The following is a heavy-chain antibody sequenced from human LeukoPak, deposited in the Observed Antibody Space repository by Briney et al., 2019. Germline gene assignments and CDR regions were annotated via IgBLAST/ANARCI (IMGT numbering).Heavy chain of an antibody. V-gene: IGHV1-8*01. CDR3: VRGPPNWGFDY. J-gene: IGHJ4*02. Sequence: ASVKVSCKASGHTFTSYDINWVRQATGQGLELMGWMSPNSGNTGYAQKFQGRVTMTRDTSISTTYMELTSLRSEDTAVYYCVRGPPNWGFDYWGQGTLVTVSS. D-gene: IGHD7-27*01. CDR2: MSPNSGNT. CDR1: GHTFTSYD.